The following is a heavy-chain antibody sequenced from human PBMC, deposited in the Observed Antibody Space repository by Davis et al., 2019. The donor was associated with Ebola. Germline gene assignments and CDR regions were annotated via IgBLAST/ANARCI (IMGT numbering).Heavy chain of an antibody. CDR1: SGSFSGYN. CDR3: ARVFRGYCSGGSCYRYWFDP. Sequence: SETLSLTCAVYSGSFSGYNWTWIRQPPGKGLEWIGYIYYSGSTYYNPSLKSRVTISVDTSKNQFSLKLSSVTAADTAVYYCARVFRGYCSGGSCYRYWFDPWGQGTLVTVSS. D-gene: IGHD2-15*01. J-gene: IGHJ5*02. V-gene: IGHV4-34*09. CDR2: IYYSGST.